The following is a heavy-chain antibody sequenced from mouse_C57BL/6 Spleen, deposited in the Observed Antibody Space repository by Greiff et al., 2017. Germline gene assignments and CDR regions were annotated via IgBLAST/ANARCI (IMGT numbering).Heavy chain of an antibody. D-gene: IGHD2-5*01. J-gene: IGHJ4*01. Sequence: QVQLKQSGAELVRPGTSVKVSCKASGYAFTNYLIEWVKQRPGQGLEWIGVINPGSGGTNYNEKFKGKATLTADKSSSTAYMQRSSLTSEDSAVYFCARSYSNYEGYAMDYWGQGTSVTVSS. CDR1: GYAFTNYL. CDR2: INPGSGGT. V-gene: IGHV1-54*01. CDR3: ARSYSNYEGYAMDY.